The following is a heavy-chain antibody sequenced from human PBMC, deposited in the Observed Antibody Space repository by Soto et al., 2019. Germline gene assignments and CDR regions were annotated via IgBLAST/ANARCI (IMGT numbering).Heavy chain of an antibody. CDR2: ISGSGGST. CDR1: GFPFSSYA. Sequence: GGSLRLSCAASGFPFSSYAMSWVRQAPGKGLEWVSTISGSGGSTYYADSVKGRFTISRDNSKNTLWLQMNSLRAEDTAVYYCAKAGYYYYYGMDVWGQGTTVTVSS. J-gene: IGHJ6*02. CDR3: AKAGYYYYYGMDV. V-gene: IGHV3-23*01.